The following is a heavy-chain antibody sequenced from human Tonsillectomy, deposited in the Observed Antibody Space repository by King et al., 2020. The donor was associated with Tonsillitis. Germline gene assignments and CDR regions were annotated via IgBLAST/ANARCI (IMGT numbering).Heavy chain of an antibody. Sequence: LVESGGGVVQPGGSLRLSCAVSGFTFSSYGIHWVRQAPGKGLDWVAFIRHDGSNKYYVDSVKGRFTISRDNSKNTLYLQMNSLRAEDTAVYYCAKDWDSGTYYGLDAFDIWGQGTMVPVSS. V-gene: IGHV3-30*02. J-gene: IGHJ3*02. D-gene: IGHD1-26*01. CDR1: GFTFSSYG. CDR3: AKDWDSGTYYGLDAFDI. CDR2: IRHDGSNK.